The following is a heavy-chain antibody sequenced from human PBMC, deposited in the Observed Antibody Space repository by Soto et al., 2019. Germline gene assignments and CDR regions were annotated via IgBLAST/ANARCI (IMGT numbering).Heavy chain of an antibody. Sequence: SETLSLTCAVYVGSFSGYYWSWIRQPPGKGLEWIGEINHSGSTNYNPSLKSRVTISVDTSKNQFSLKLSSVTAADTAVYYCARGYYDFWSGYQPPDYWGQGTLVTVSS. J-gene: IGHJ4*02. CDR2: INHSGST. V-gene: IGHV4-34*01. D-gene: IGHD3-3*01. CDR3: ARGYYDFWSGYQPPDY. CDR1: VGSFSGYY.